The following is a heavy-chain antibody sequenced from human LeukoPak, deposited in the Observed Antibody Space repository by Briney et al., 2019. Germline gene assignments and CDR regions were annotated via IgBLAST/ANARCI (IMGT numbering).Heavy chain of an antibody. CDR3: ARAPYYYDSSSTNWFDP. V-gene: IGHV4-30-4*08. CDR2: IYYSGST. J-gene: IGHJ5*02. CDR1: GGSISSGDYY. D-gene: IGHD3-22*01. Sequence: SKTLSLTCTVSGGSISSGDYYWSWIRQPPGKGLEWIGYIYYSGSTYYNPSLKSRVTISVDTSKNQFSLKLSSVTAADTAVYYCARAPYYYDSSSTNWFDPWGQGTLVTVSS.